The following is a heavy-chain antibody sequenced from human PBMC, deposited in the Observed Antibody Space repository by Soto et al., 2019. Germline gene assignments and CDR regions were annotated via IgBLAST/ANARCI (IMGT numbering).Heavy chain of an antibody. D-gene: IGHD2-2*01. CDR3: ARDLKRGVVTAAETYGMDV. J-gene: IGHJ6*02. Sequence: GASVKVSCKASGYTFTSYGISWVRQAPGQGLEWMGWISAYNGNTNYAQKLQGRVTMTTDTSTSTAYMELRSLRSDDTAVYYCARDLKRGVVTAAETYGMDVWGQGTTVTVSS. V-gene: IGHV1-18*04. CDR2: ISAYNGNT. CDR1: GYTFTSYG.